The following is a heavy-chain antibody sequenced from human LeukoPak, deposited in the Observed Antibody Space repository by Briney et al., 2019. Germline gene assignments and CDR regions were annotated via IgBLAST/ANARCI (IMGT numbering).Heavy chain of an antibody. CDR2: ISGSGGST. CDR1: GFTFSSYA. Sequence: GGSLRLSCAASGFTFSSYAMSWVRQAPGKGLEWVSAISGSGGSTYYADSVKGRFTISRDNSKNTLYLQMNSLRAEDTAVYYCAKVRYCSGGSCYSCFDYWGQGTLVTVCS. D-gene: IGHD2-15*01. CDR3: AKVRYCSGGSCYSCFDY. J-gene: IGHJ4*02. V-gene: IGHV3-23*01.